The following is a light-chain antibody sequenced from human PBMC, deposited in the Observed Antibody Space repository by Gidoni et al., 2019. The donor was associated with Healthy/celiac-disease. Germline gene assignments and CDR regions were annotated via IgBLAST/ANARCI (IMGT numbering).Light chain of an antibody. CDR1: QSVLYSSNNKNY. CDR3: QQYYSTPSWT. J-gene: IGKJ2*02. CDR2: WAS. V-gene: IGKV4-1*01. Sequence: DIVMTQAPDSLEVSRGERATINCKSSQSVLYSSNNKNYLALYQQKPGHPPKLLIHWASTRESGVPDRFSCSGSGTDFTLTISSLQAEDVAVYYCQQYYSTPSWTFGQGTKLEIK.